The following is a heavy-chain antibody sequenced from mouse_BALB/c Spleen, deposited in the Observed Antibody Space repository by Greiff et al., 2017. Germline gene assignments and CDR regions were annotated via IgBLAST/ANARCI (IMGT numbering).Heavy chain of an antibody. CDR2: ISSGSSTI. J-gene: IGHJ4*01. V-gene: IGHV5-17*02. CDR1: GFTFSSFG. D-gene: IGHD2-14*01. Sequence: EVNVVESGGGLVQPGGSRKLSCAASGFTFSSFGMHWVRQAPEKGLEWVAYISSGSSTIYYADTVKGRFTISRDNPKNTLFLQMTSLRSEDTAMYYCARYRYDGYAMDYWGQGTSVTVSS. CDR3: ARYRYDGYAMDY.